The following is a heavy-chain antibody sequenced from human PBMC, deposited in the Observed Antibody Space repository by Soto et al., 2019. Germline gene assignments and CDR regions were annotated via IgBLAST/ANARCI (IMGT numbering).Heavy chain of an antibody. CDR3: ARVREGYCTNGVCYHFDY. CDR1: GGSISSGGYY. Sequence: SETLSLTCTVSGGSISSGGYYWSWIRQHPGKGLEWLGYIYYSGSTYYNPSLKSRVTISVDTSKNQFSLKLSSVTAADTAVYFCARVREGYCTNGVCYHFDYWGQGTLVTVSS. CDR2: IYYSGST. V-gene: IGHV4-31*03. D-gene: IGHD2-8*01. J-gene: IGHJ4*02.